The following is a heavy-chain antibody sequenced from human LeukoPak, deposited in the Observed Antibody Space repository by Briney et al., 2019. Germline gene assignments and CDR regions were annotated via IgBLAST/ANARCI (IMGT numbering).Heavy chain of an antibody. CDR2: INYSGST. CDR1: GGSISSSSYY. Sequence: PSETLSLTCTVSGGSISSSSYYWVWIRQPPEKGLEYIGSINYSGSTYYNPSLKSRVFISVDTSKNQFSLRLSSVSAADTAVYYCARQSHYYDVLTGYYKRHFQHWGQGTLVTVSS. D-gene: IGHD3-9*01. J-gene: IGHJ1*01. CDR3: ARQSHYYDVLTGYYKRHFQH. V-gene: IGHV4-39*01.